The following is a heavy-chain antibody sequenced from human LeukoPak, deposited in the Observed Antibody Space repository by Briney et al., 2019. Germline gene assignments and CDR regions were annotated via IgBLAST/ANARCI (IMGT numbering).Heavy chain of an antibody. CDR3: AKTISASGPLDF. CDR1: GFIFSRNG. Sequence: GSLRLSCAASGFIFSRNGMHWVRQAPGKGLEWVAVISYDSSNKYYADSVKGRFTISRDNSKNSLYLQMHSLRPEDTALYYCAKTISASGPLDFWGQGTLVTVSS. V-gene: IGHV3-30*18. J-gene: IGHJ4*02. CDR2: ISYDSSNK. D-gene: IGHD6-6*01.